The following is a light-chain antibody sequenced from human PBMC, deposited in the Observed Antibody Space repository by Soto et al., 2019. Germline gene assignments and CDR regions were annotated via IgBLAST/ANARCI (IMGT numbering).Light chain of an antibody. CDR1: SGSVSTSYY. CDR2: STN. V-gene: IGLV8-61*01. CDR3: VLYMGSGIPV. J-gene: IGLJ3*02. Sequence: QAVVTQEPSFSVSPGGTVTLTCGLSSGSVSTSYYPSWYQRTPGQAPRTLIYSTNTRSSGVPDRFSCSILGNKAALTITGAQADDESDYYCVLYMGSGIPVFGGGTKLTVL.